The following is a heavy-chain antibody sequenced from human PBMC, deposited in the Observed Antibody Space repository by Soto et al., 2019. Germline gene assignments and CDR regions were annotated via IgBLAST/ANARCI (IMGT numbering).Heavy chain of an antibody. V-gene: IGHV1-18*01. J-gene: IGHJ3*02. D-gene: IGHD2-21*01. CDR1: GSTFTSPG. CDR3: AIYVIRRLGDNDSDI. CDR2: ISAYNGNT. Sequence: ASVKVSCKASGSTFTSPGINWVRQAPGQELKWMGWISAYNGNTNYAQKLQGRVTMTTDTSTSTAYMELRSLRSDDTAVYYCAIYVIRRLGDNDSDICGQGTMGTVS.